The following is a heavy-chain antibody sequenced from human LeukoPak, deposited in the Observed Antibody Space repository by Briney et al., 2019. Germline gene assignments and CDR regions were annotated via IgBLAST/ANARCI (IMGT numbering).Heavy chain of an antibody. CDR3: ARGEVSDSLSSFDF. Sequence: GASVEVSCETSGYTFTTYGVIWVRRAPGQALEWRGWGSVYTGNTNYAEMFQGRVTMTTDTSTSTVYMELTSLRSDDTAVYYCARGEVSDSLSSFDFWGQGTLVTVS. CDR1: GYTFTTYG. D-gene: IGHD2/OR15-2a*01. J-gene: IGHJ4*02. V-gene: IGHV1-18*01. CDR2: GSVYTGNT.